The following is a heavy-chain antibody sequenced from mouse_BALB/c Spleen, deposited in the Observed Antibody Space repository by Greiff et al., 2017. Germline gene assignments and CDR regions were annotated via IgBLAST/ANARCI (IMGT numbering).Heavy chain of an antibody. CDR2: ISSGGRYT. CDR3: ARHKGLKGAMDY. J-gene: IGHJ4*01. V-gene: IGHV5-6*01. D-gene: IGHD3-3*01. Sequence: EVQRVESGGDLVKPGGSLKLSCAASGFTFSSYGMSWVRQTPDKRLEWVATISSGGRYTYYPDSVKGRFTISRDHAKNTLYLQMSSLKSEDTAMYYCARHKGLKGAMDYWGQGTAVTVSS. CDR1: GFTFSSYG.